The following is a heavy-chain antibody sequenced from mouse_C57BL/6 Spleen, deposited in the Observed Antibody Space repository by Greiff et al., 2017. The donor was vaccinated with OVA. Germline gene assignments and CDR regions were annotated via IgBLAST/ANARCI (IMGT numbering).Heavy chain of an antibody. V-gene: IGHV5-16*01. Sequence: EVKVVESEGGLVQPGSSMKLSCTASGFTFSDYYMAWVRQVPEKGLEWVANINYDGSSTYYLDSLKSRFIISRDNAKNILYLQMSSLKSEDTATYYCARIYYYGSQGFDYAMDYWGQGTSVTVSS. J-gene: IGHJ4*01. CDR3: ARIYYYGSQGFDYAMDY. D-gene: IGHD1-1*01. CDR1: GFTFSDYY. CDR2: INYDGSST.